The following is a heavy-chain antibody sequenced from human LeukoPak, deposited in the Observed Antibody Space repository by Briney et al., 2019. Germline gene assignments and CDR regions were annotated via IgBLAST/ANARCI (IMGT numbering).Heavy chain of an antibody. V-gene: IGHV3-7*01. CDR2: IKQDGSEK. J-gene: IGHJ4*02. Sequence: GGSLRLSCAASGFTFSTYWMHWVRQAPGKGLEWVANIKQDGSEKYYVDSAKGRFIISRDNAKNSLYLQMNSLRAEDTAVYYCARVSPSKIAVAGIWGQGTLVTVSS. CDR1: GFTFSTYW. D-gene: IGHD6-19*01. CDR3: ARVSPSKIAVAGI.